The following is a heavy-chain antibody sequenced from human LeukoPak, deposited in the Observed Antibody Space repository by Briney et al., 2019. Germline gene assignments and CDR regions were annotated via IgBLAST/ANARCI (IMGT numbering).Heavy chain of an antibody. Sequence: SETLSLTCTVSGGSISSYYWSWIRQPPGKGLEWIGYIYYSGSTNYNPSLKSRVTISVDTSKNQFSLKLSSVTAADTAVYYCARVRDYYDSSGYYYLFDYWGQGTLVTVSS. CDR3: ARVRDYYDSSGYYYLFDY. J-gene: IGHJ4*02. V-gene: IGHV4-59*01. CDR1: GGSISSYY. D-gene: IGHD3-22*01. CDR2: IYYSGST.